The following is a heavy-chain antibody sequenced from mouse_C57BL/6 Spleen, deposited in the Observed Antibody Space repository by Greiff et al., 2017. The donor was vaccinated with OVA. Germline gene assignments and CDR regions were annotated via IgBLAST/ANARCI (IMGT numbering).Heavy chain of an antibody. J-gene: IGHJ2*01. V-gene: IGHV1-61*01. CDR1: GYTFTSYW. CDR2: IYPSDSET. CDR3: ARRGSYYFDY. Sequence: QVQLQQPGAELVRPGSSVKLSCKASGYTFTSYWMDWVKQRPGQGLEWIGNIYPSDSETHYNQKFKDKATLTVDKSSSTAYMQLSSLTSEDSAFYYCARRGSYYFDYWGQGTTLTVSS.